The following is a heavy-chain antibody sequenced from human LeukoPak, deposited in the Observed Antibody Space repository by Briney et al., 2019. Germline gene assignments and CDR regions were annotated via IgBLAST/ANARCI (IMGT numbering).Heavy chain of an antibody. CDR2: INWNGGST. Sequence: GGSLRLSCAASGFTFDDYGMSCVRQAPGKGLEWVSGINWNGGSTGYADSVKGRFTISRDNAKNSLYLQMNSLRAEDTALYYCARGADYGLRYYFDYWGQGTLVTVSS. V-gene: IGHV3-20*04. CDR3: ARGADYGLRYYFDY. CDR1: GFTFDDYG. J-gene: IGHJ4*02. D-gene: IGHD4-17*01.